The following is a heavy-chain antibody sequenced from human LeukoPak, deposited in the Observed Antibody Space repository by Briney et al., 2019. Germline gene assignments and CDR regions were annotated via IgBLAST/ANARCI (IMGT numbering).Heavy chain of an antibody. D-gene: IGHD1-1*01. J-gene: IGHJ3*01. V-gene: IGHV3-21*01. Sequence: GGSLRLSCAASVFTFRSYSISWIRQGPGKGLEWVSSISTGSTYIYYADSVKGRFTVSRDNAKNSLYLPMNSLRAEDTAVYYCARDLAGTGLSVFELRGQGTMVTVSS. CDR3: ARDLAGTGLSVFEL. CDR2: ISTGSTYI. CDR1: VFTFRSYS.